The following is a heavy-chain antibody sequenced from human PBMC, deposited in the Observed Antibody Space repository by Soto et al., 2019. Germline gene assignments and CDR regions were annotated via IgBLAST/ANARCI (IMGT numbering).Heavy chain of an antibody. J-gene: IGHJ3*01. Sequence: PGESLKLSCKGSGYSFTSYWIGWVRQMPGKGLEWMGIIYPGDSDTRYSPSFQCQVTISADKSISTAYLQWSGLKASDTAMYYCARVMRSGYFDALDLWGQGTMVTVSS. D-gene: IGHD5-12*01. CDR2: IYPGDSDT. CDR3: ARVMRSGYFDALDL. V-gene: IGHV5-51*01. CDR1: GYSFTSYW.